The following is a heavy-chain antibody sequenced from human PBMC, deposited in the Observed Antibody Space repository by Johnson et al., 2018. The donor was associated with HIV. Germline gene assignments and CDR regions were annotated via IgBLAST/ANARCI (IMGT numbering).Heavy chain of an antibody. Sequence: QVQLVESGGGVVQPGRSLRLSCAASGFTFSSYAMHWVRQAPGKGLEWVAVISYDGSNKYYADSVKGRFTISRDNSKNTLYLQMNSLRAEDTAVYYCARDLNVGYHAFDIWGQGTMVTVSS. J-gene: IGHJ3*02. D-gene: IGHD5-12*01. CDR2: ISYDGSNK. V-gene: IGHV3-30-3*01. CDR1: GFTFSSYA. CDR3: ARDLNVGYHAFDI.